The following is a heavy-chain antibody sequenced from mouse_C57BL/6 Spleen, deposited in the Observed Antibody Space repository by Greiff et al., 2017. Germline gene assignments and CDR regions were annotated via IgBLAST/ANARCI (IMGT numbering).Heavy chain of an antibody. Sequence: QVHVKQPGAELVKPGASVKMSCKASGYTFPSYWITWVKQRPGQGLEWIGDIYPGSGSTNYNEKFKSKATLTVDTSSSTAYMQRSSLTSEDSAVYYCARGYEAWFAYWGQGTLVTVSA. CDR3: ARGYEAWFAY. D-gene: IGHD2-3*01. CDR2: IYPGSGST. J-gene: IGHJ3*01. V-gene: IGHV1-55*01. CDR1: GYTFPSYW.